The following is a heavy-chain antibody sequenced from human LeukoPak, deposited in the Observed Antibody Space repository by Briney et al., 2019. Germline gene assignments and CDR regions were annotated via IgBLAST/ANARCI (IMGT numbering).Heavy chain of an antibody. Sequence: SETLSPTCTVSGGSISSTSYYWGWIRQPPGKGLEWIGSIYYSGSTDYNPPLKSRVTISVDTSKNQFSLKLSSVTAADTAVYYCAIYFRDAFDIWGQGTLVTVSS. CDR2: IYYSGST. CDR3: AIYFRDAFDI. CDR1: GGSISSTSYY. J-gene: IGHJ3*02. D-gene: IGHD3-9*01. V-gene: IGHV4-39*01.